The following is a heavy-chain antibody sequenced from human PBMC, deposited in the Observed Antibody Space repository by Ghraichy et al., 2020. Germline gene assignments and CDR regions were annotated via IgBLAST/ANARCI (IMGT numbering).Heavy chain of an antibody. CDR3: AQDSSHDVWRAGDAFDL. Sequence: GGSLRLSCAASGFTIGSSPMSWVRQAPGKWLEWVSGISTSGLTTYYADSVKGRFTISRDTSSNTLYLQMSSLRAEDTAVYYCAQDSSHDVWRAGDAFDLWRHGSMDTFAS. J-gene: IGHJ3*01. V-gene: IGHV3-23*01. CDR2: ISTSGLTT. D-gene: IGHD3-16*01. CDR1: GFTIGSSP.